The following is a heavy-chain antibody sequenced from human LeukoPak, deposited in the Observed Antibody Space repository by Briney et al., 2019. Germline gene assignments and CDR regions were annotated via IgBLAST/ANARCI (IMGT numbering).Heavy chain of an antibody. CDR2: IRVASNT. Sequence: GGSMLPSCVASGLAFRCYAMSRVRRPPGKGRDWISTIRVASNTFNGDSVKSRYSISRVNSRNTVYLQMTSLRADDTAVYYCADYGVSGVRNNFYWGQGTLVTVSS. J-gene: IGHJ4*02. CDR3: ADYGVSGVRNNFY. CDR1: GLAFRCYA. V-gene: IGHV3-23*01. D-gene: IGHD3-3*01.